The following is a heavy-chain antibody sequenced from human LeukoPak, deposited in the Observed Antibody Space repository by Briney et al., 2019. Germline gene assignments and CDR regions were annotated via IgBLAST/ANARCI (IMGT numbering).Heavy chain of an antibody. Sequence: SETLSLTCTVSGGSISSYYWSWIRQPPGKGLEWIGYIYYSGSTNYNPSLKSRVTISVDTSKNQFSLKLSSVTAADTAVYYCARDTVVVTATGRIHRFDPWGQGTLVTVSS. CDR3: ARDTVVVTATGRIHRFDP. CDR1: GGSISSYY. J-gene: IGHJ5*02. CDR2: IYYSGST. D-gene: IGHD2-21*02. V-gene: IGHV4-59*01.